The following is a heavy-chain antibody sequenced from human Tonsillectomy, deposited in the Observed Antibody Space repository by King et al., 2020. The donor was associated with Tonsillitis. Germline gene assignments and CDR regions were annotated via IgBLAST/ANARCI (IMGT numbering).Heavy chain of an antibody. CDR2: ISASGGST. D-gene: IGHD3-3*01. Sequence: VQLVESGGGLVQPGGSLRLSCAASGFTFSSYAMSWVRQAPGKGLEWVSGISASGGSTDYADSVKGRFTISRDNSKNTLYLQMNSLRAEDTALYYCATTIFGVVIIPSGAFDIWGQGTMVTVSS. CDR1: GFTFSSYA. V-gene: IGHV3-23*04. CDR3: ATTIFGVVIIPSGAFDI. J-gene: IGHJ3*02.